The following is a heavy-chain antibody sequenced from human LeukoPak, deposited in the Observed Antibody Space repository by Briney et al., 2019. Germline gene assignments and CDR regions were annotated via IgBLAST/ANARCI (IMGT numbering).Heavy chain of an antibody. J-gene: IGHJ4*02. CDR1: GGSISSSSYY. D-gene: IGHD3-3*01. CDR3: AREQPPHYDFWSGQHTSCFDY. CDR2: IYYSGST. V-gene: IGHV4-39*07. Sequence: PSETLSLTCTVSGGSISSSSYYWGWIRQPPGKGLEWIGSIYYSGSTYYNPSLKSRVTISVDTSKNQFSLKLSSVTAADTAVYYCAREQPPHYDFWSGQHTSCFDYWGQGTLVTVSS.